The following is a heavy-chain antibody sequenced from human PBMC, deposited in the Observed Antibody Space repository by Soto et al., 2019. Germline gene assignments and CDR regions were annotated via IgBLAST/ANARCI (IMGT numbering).Heavy chain of an antibody. J-gene: IGHJ3*02. V-gene: IGHV4-34*01. CDR1: GGSFSGYY. D-gene: IGHD4-17*01. CDR2: INHSGST. CDR3: AREATTEPGAFDI. Sequence: ETLPLTCAVDGGSFSGYYWSLLRQPPGKGLEWIGEINHSGSTNYNPSLKSRVTISVDTSKNQFSLKLSSVTAADTAVYYCAREATTEPGAFDIWGQGTMVSVSS.